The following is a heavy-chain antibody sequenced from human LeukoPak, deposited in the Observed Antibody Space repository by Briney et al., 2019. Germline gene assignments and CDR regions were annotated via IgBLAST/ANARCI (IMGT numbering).Heavy chain of an antibody. Sequence: GGSLRLSCAASGFTFSSYAMSWVRQAPGKGLGWVSAISGSGGSTYYADSVKGRFTISRDNSKNTLYLQMNSLRAEDTAVYYCAKLPDYGDYDAGKNWFDPWGQGTLVTVSS. CDR1: GFTFSSYA. V-gene: IGHV3-23*01. J-gene: IGHJ5*02. D-gene: IGHD4-17*01. CDR2: ISGSGGST. CDR3: AKLPDYGDYDAGKNWFDP.